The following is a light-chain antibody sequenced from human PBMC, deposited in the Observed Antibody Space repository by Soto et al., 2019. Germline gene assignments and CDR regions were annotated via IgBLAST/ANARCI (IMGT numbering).Light chain of an antibody. CDR1: QSVSSY. J-gene: IGKJ2*01. CDR3: QQRSNWPPYT. Sequence: EIVLTQSPATLSLSPGEIATLSCRASQSVSSYLAWYQQKPGQAPRLLIYDASNRATGIPARFSGSGSGTNFSLTISSLVHDDYGVYYCQQRSNWPPYTFGQGTKLEIK. V-gene: IGKV3-11*01. CDR2: DAS.